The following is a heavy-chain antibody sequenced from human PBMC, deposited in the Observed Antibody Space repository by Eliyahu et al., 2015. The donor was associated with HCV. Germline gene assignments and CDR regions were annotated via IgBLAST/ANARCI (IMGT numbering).Heavy chain of an antibody. CDR3: ARDPNRITIFGVVMDYYYGMDV. D-gene: IGHD3-3*01. CDR1: GFTFSNYN. Sequence: EVQLVESGGGLVKPGGSLRLSCAASGFTFSNYNMNWVRQAPEKGLEWVSSISSSSSYIYYADSVKGRFTISRDNAKNSLYLQMNSLRAEDTAVYYCARDPNRITIFGVVMDYYYGMDVWGQGTTVTVFS. V-gene: IGHV3-21*01. J-gene: IGHJ6*02. CDR2: ISSSSSYI.